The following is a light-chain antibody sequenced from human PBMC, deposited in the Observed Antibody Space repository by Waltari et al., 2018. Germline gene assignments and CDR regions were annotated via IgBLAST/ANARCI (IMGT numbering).Light chain of an antibody. CDR2: TVS. V-gene: IGKV1-6*01. Sequence: AIQMTQSPASLSASVGDRVTITCRASQGVGNNLAWYQQKPGKAPNLLIYTVSTLQTGVPSRFSGSGSGTAFTLTISSLHPEDFATYYCLQDHTYPHTFGQGTKLEIK. CDR1: QGVGNN. CDR3: LQDHTYPHT. J-gene: IGKJ2*01.